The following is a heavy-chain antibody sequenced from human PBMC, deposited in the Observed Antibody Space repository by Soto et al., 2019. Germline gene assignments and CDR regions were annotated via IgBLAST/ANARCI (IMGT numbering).Heavy chain of an antibody. J-gene: IGHJ5*02. CDR2: INVYNGDR. D-gene: IGHD2-21*02. Sequence: QVQVVQSGPELKKPGASVKVSCKAQGYIFTKYGIGWVRQAPGHGLEWMGLINVYNGDRKVAQKFQERVSMTTDTATDTAYMELKSLRSGDTAVYYCARLQLGGDRMLNWFDPWGQGTLVTVSS. V-gene: IGHV1-18*01. CDR3: ARLQLGGDRMLNWFDP. CDR1: GYIFTKYG.